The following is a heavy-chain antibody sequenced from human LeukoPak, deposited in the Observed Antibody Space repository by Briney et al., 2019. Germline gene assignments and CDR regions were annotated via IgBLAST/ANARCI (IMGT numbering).Heavy chain of an antibody. V-gene: IGHV1-2*02. D-gene: IGHD6-13*01. J-gene: IGHJ4*02. CDR3: ARGVGLRIAAAGAPDY. CDR1: GYTFTGYY. CDR2: INPNSGGT. Sequence: ASVKVSCEASGYTFTGYYMHWVRQAPGQGLEWMGWINPNSGGTNYAQKFQGRVTMTRDTSISTAYMELSRLRSDDTAVYYCARGVGLRIAAAGAPDYWGQGTLVTVSS.